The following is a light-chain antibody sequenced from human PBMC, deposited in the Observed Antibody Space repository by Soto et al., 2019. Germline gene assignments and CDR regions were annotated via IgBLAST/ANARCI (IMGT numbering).Light chain of an antibody. Sequence: DIQMTQSPSTLSASVGDRVTITCRASQSISTWLAWYQQKAGKAPKLLIYKASSLEGGVPSRFSGSGSGTEFNITISSLQPEAFATYYCQQYNTYPLTFGGGTTGDI. V-gene: IGKV1-5*03. CDR1: QSISTW. J-gene: IGKJ4*01. CDR2: KAS. CDR3: QQYNTYPLT.